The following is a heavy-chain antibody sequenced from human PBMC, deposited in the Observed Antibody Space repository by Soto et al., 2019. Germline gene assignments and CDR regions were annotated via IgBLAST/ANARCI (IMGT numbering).Heavy chain of an antibody. V-gene: IGHV5-51*01. D-gene: IGHD1-20*01. CDR1: GYSFTSYW. Sequence: GESLKISCKGSGYSFTSYWIGWVRQMPGKGLEWMGIIYPGDSDTRYSPSFQGQVTISADNSISTAYLQWSSLKASDTAMYYCARHGPNNRHPSDALDIWGQGTTVTVSS. J-gene: IGHJ3*02. CDR3: ARHGPNNRHPSDALDI. CDR2: IYPGDSDT.